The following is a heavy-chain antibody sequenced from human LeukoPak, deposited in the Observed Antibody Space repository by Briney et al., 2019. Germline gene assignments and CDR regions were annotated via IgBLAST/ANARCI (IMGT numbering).Heavy chain of an antibody. CDR1: GGSISSSNW. J-gene: IGHJ5*02. Sequence: SGTLSLTRAVSGGSISSSNWWSWARQPPGKGLEWIGEIYHSGSINYNPSLKSRVTISVDKSKNQFSLKLSSVTAADTAVYYCAERFMVREANWFDPWGQGTLVTVSS. CDR2: IYHSGSI. D-gene: IGHD3-10*01. V-gene: IGHV4-4*02. CDR3: AERFMVREANWFDP.